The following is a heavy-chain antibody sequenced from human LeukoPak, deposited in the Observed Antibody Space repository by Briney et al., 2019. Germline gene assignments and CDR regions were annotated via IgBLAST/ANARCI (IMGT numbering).Heavy chain of an antibody. V-gene: IGHV1-69*04. D-gene: IGHD1-26*01. CDR3: ARDLIVGATTVWYFDL. CDR2: IIPILGIA. Sequence: SVKVSCKASGGTFSSYAISWVRQAPGQGLEWMGRIIPILGIANYAQKFQGRVTITADESASTAYMELSSLRSEDTAVYYCARDLIVGATTVWYFDLWGRGTLVTVSS. J-gene: IGHJ2*01. CDR1: GGTFSSYA.